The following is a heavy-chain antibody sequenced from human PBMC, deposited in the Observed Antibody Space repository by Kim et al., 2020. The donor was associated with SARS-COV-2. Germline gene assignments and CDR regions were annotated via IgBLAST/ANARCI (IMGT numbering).Heavy chain of an antibody. Sequence: YAASVKGRFTISRDDSKSIAYLQMNSLKTEDTAIYYCTRSYYDILTGLDYWGQGTLVTVSS. V-gene: IGHV3-49*02. D-gene: IGHD3-9*01. CDR3: TRSYYDILTGLDY. J-gene: IGHJ4*02.